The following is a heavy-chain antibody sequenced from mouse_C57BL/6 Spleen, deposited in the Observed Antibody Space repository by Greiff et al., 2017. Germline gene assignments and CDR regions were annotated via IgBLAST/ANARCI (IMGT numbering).Heavy chain of an antibody. Sequence: VQLQQPGTELVKPGASVKLSCKASGYTFTSYWMHWVKQRPGQGLEWIGKINPSNGGTNYNKKFKSKATLTVDKSSSTACMQLSSLTSEDSAVYYCARELGQGFAYWGQGTLVTVSA. D-gene: IGHD4-1*01. V-gene: IGHV1-53*01. CDR2: INPSNGGT. J-gene: IGHJ3*01. CDR3: ARELGQGFAY. CDR1: GYTFTSYW.